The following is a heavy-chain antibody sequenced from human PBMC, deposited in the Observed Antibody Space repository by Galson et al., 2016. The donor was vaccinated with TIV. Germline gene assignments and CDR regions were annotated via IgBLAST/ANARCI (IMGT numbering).Heavy chain of an antibody. J-gene: IGHJ4*02. CDR3: ARIPPFYSDGGGYSEGDYIDY. CDR2: INPYSGGT. V-gene: IGHV1-2*02. Sequence: SVKVSCKASGYSFIAYYMHWVRQAPGKGLEWMGWINPYSGGTHYAQKFQGRVTMTRDTSITTAYMDLGRLTSDDTAVYYCARIPPFYSDGGGYSEGDYIDYWGQGTLVTVSS. CDR1: GYSFIAYY. D-gene: IGHD3-22*01.